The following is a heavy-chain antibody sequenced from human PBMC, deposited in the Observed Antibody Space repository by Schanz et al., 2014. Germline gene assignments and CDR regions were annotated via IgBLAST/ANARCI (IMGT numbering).Heavy chain of an antibody. J-gene: IGHJ4*02. CDR3: VRDSFFACDY. CDR2: IGVDGTTT. V-gene: IGHV3-23*01. D-gene: IGHD3-3*01. Sequence: EVQLLESGGGLVQPGGSLRLSCLASGFAFSSYGMNWLRQAPGKGLEWVSVIGVDGTTTYYADSVKGRFTISRDNAKNSVFLQMNSLRAEDTAVYYCVRDSFFACDYWGQGTLVTVSS. CDR1: GFAFSSYG.